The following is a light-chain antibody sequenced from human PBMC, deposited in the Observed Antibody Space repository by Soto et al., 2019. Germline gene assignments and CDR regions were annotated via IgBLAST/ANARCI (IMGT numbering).Light chain of an antibody. V-gene: IGKV3-11*01. CDR3: QQRARWTWT. Sequence: TLPLFRGEGATLSLRASQSVGRYLDWYQQKTGQAPRLLIYDASKRATAIPVRFSGSGSGTDLTITISSIETEDFEVYYCQQRARWTWTFGHGTKVDIK. CDR2: DAS. CDR1: QSVGRY. J-gene: IGKJ1*01.